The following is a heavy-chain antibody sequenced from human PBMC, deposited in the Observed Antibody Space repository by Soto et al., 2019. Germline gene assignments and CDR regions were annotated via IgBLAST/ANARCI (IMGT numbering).Heavy chain of an antibody. D-gene: IGHD6-6*01. CDR1: GFTFSSYA. J-gene: IGHJ4*02. Sequence: EVQLLESGGGLVQPGGSLRLSCAASGFTFSSYAMSWVRQAPGKGLEWVSAVGGSGTSTYYADSVKGRFTISRDNPKNMMYLEMNSLRAEDTAVYYCAHHQRTTARKLGYFDYWGQGTLVTVSS. CDR2: VGGSGTST. CDR3: AHHQRTTARKLGYFDY. V-gene: IGHV3-23*01.